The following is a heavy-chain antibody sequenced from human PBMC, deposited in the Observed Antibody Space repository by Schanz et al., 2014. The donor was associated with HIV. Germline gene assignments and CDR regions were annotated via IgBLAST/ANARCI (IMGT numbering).Heavy chain of an antibody. Sequence: QVQLVESGGGVVQPGKSLRLSCAASGFTFSTNDMHWVRQLPGKGLEWVAVISHNGNNDYYAESVKGRFTISRDNSKNTLDLQXXXLKPXDTAVYYCAKAGLFFGQLWLGFFDYWGQGAQVTVSS. CDR3: AKAGLFFGQLWLGFFDY. J-gene: IGHJ4*02. CDR1: GFTFSTND. V-gene: IGHV3-30*18. CDR2: ISHNGNND. D-gene: IGHD3-10*01.